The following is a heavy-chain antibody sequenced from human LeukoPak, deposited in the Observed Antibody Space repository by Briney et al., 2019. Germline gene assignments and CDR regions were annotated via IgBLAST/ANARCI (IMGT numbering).Heavy chain of an antibody. D-gene: IGHD4-23*01. Sequence: ASVTVSYKASGGTFSSYAISWVRQAPGQGREGMGGISPIIGTANYAQKFQGKVTITTAESTSTAYIELSSLRSEDTAVYYCARERGNHAFDIWGQGTMVTVSS. V-gene: IGHV1-69*05. CDR2: ISPIIGTA. CDR3: ARERGNHAFDI. CDR1: GGTFSSYA. J-gene: IGHJ3*02.